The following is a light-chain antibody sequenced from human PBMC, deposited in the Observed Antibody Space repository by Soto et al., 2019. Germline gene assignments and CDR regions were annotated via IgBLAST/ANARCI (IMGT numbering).Light chain of an antibody. CDR3: CSYAGNTTYV. Sequence: QSALTQPASVSGSPRQSITISCTGTSSDVGSYNLVSWFQQHPGKAPKLMIFEVTKRPSGVSDRFSGSKSDNTASLTISGLQAEDEADYYCCSYAGNTTYVFGIGTKLTVL. CDR2: EVT. V-gene: IGLV2-23*02. CDR1: SSDVGSYNL. J-gene: IGLJ1*01.